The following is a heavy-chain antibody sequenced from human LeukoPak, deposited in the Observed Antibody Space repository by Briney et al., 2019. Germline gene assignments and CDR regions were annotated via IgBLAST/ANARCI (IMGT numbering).Heavy chain of an antibody. V-gene: IGHV3-11*01. CDR1: GFTFSDYY. Sequence: GGSLRLSCAASGFTFSDYYMSWIRQAPGKGLEWVSYISSSGSTIYYADSVKGRFTISRDNSKNSLYLQMNSLRTEDTALYYCAKVALEMATIKLWYFDYWGQGTLVTVSS. D-gene: IGHD5-24*01. J-gene: IGHJ4*02. CDR3: AKVALEMATIKLWYFDY. CDR2: ISSSGSTI.